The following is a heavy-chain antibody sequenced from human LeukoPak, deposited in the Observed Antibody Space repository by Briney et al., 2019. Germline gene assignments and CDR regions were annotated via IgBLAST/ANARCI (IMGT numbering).Heavy chain of an antibody. CDR1: GGSFSGYY. V-gene: IGHV4-59*01. Sequence: PSETLSLTCAVYGGSFSGYYWSWIRQPPGKGLEWIGYIYYSGSTNYNPSLKSRVTISVDTSKNQFSLKLSSVTAADTAVYYCARAPPTMVRGVIDPFDYWGQGTLVTVSS. D-gene: IGHD3-10*01. J-gene: IGHJ4*02. CDR2: IYYSGST. CDR3: ARAPPTMVRGVIDPFDY.